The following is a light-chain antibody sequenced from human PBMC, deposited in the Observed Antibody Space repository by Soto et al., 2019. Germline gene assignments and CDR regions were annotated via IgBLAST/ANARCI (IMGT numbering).Light chain of an antibody. CDR2: DAS. J-gene: IGKJ1*01. V-gene: IGKV3D-20*01. Sequence: EIVLTQSPATLSLYPGERATLSCGASQSVSNSYLAWYQQKPGLAPRLLIYDASSRAIGIPDRFSGSGSGADFTLTISRLEPEDFAVYYCQQYGTSRWTFGQGTKVEIK. CDR3: QQYGTSRWT. CDR1: QSVSNSY.